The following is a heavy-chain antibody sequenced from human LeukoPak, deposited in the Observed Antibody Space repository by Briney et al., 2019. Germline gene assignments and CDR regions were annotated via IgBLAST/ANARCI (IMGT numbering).Heavy chain of an antibody. D-gene: IGHD2-2*01. CDR3: ARDRYCSSTSCSYYYGSGSPLFDY. Sequence: GGSLRLSCAASGFTFSTYWMNWFRQTPGKGLEWVAKIRGDGGEKDHVASVKGRFTISRDNAKNSLYLQMNSLRAEDTAVYYCARDRYCSSTSCSYYYGSGSPLFDYWGQGTLVTVSS. J-gene: IGHJ4*02. CDR1: GFTFSTYW. CDR2: IRGDGGEK. V-gene: IGHV3-7*01.